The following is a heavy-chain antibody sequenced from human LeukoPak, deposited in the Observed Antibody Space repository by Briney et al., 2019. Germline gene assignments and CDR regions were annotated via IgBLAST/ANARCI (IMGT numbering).Heavy chain of an antibody. V-gene: IGHV3-23*01. Sequence: PGGSLRLSCAASGFTFTSYGMSWDRQAPGKGLEWVSAISGSGGSTYYADSVKGRFTISRDNSKNTLYLQMNSLRAEDTAVYYCARDPKDSSSWYRDPFYWGQGTLVTVSS. J-gene: IGHJ4*02. CDR2: ISGSGGST. CDR1: GFTFTSYG. D-gene: IGHD6-13*01. CDR3: ARDPKDSSSWYRDPFY.